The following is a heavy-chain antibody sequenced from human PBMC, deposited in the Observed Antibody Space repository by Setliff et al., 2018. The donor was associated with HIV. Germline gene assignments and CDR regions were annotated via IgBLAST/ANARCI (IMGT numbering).Heavy chain of an antibody. CDR3: ASLDGSESPYIYYYYMDV. V-gene: IGHV4-39*01. Sequence: SETLSLTCTVSGGSISTSRYYWGWIRQPPGKGLEWIGSINYRGNTYYNPSLKSRAAISVDTSKNQISLKPSSVTAADTAVYYCASLDGSESPYIYYYYMDVWGKGTAVTVSS. CDR2: INYRGNT. CDR1: GGSISTSRYY. D-gene: IGHD3-10*01. J-gene: IGHJ6*03.